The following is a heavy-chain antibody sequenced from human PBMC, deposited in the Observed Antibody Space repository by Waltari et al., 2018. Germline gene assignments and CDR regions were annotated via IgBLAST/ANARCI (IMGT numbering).Heavy chain of an antibody. CDR1: GGTFRSYA. D-gene: IGHD6-13*01. J-gene: IGHJ4*02. CDR2: IIPIFGTA. V-gene: IGHV1-69*08. Sequence: QVQLVQSGAEVKKPGSSVKVSCKASGGTFRSYAISWVRQAPGQGLEWMGRIIPIFGTANYAQKFQGRVTITADKSTSTAYMELSSLRSEDTAVYYCARAYMAAAGIGPLDYWGQGTLVTVSS. CDR3: ARAYMAAAGIGPLDY.